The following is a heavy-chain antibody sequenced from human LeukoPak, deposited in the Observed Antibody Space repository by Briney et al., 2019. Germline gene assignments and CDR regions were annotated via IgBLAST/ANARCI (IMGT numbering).Heavy chain of an antibody. CDR1: GYKVSDYW. V-gene: IGHV5-51*01. CDR2: IHSADSNT. Sequence: GESLKISCKFSGYKVSDYWITWVRQRPGKGLGWMGIIHSADSNTKYSPSFQGQVTISADKSISTAYLQWSGLKASDTAMYYCAGARHGDYQWDYWGQGTLVTVSS. CDR3: AGARHGDYQWDY. D-gene: IGHD4-17*01. J-gene: IGHJ4*02.